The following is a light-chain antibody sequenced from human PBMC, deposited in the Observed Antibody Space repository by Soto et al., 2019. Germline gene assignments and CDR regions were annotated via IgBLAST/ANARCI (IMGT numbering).Light chain of an antibody. CDR3: MSSIQIMYT. CDR2: EVS. J-gene: IGKJ2*01. Sequence: DIVMTQSPLSLSVTPGQPASISCKSSQSLLHRDGKTYLYWYLQRPGQPPQLLISEVSNRFSGVSVRCRGSRSGTDFTLKISRVDAEDFGVYYCMSSIQIMYTFGQGSKLEIK. V-gene: IGKV2D-29*01. CDR1: QSLLHRDGKTY.